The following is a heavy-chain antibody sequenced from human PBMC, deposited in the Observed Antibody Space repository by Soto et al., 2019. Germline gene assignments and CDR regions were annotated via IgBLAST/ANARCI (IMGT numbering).Heavy chain of an antibody. V-gene: IGHV3-30*18. Sequence: GGSLRLSCAASGFTFSSYGMHWVRQAPGKGLEWVAVISYDGSNKYYADSVKGRFTISRDNSKNTLYLQMNSLRAEDTAVYYCAKDQWRGWYRLLTYYYYGMDVWGQGTTVTVSS. D-gene: IGHD6-19*01. J-gene: IGHJ6*02. CDR3: AKDQWRGWYRLLTYYYYGMDV. CDR1: GFTFSSYG. CDR2: ISYDGSNK.